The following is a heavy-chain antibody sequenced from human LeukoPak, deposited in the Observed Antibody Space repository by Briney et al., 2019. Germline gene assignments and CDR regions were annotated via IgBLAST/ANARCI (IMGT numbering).Heavy chain of an antibody. CDR2: IIPIFGTA. D-gene: IGHD3-22*01. J-gene: IGHJ4*02. CDR1: GGTFSSYA. CDR3: ARGGSSGFDY. Sequence: SVKVSCKASGGTFSSYAISWVRQAPGQGLEWMGRIIPIFGTANYAQKFQGRVTITTDESTSTAYMELSSLRSEGTAVYYCARGGSSGFDYWGQGTLVTVSS. V-gene: IGHV1-69*05.